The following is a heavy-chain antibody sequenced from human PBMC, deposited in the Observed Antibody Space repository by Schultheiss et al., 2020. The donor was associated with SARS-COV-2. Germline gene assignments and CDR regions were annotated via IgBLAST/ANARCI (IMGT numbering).Heavy chain of an antibody. CDR1: GGSISSGGYY. D-gene: IGHD6-6*01. CDR2: INHSGST. V-gene: IGHV4-31*03. J-gene: IGHJ4*02. CDR3: ARCSSPGSEVDFDY. Sequence: SETLSLTCTVSGGSISSGGYYWSWIRQHPGKGLEWIGEINHSGSTNYNPSLKSRVTISVDTSKNQFSLKLSSVTAADTAVYYCARCSSPGSEVDFDYWGQGTLVTVSS.